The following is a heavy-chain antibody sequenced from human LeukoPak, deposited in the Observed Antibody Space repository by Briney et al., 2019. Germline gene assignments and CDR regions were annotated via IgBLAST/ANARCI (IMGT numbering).Heavy chain of an antibody. CDR2: INHSGST. V-gene: IGHV4-34*01. Sequence: SETLSLTCAVHGGSFSGYYWSWIRQPPGKGLEWIGEINHSGSTNYNPSLKSRVTISVDTSKNQFSLKLSSVTAADTAVYYCARGLLLSWGQGTMVTVSS. CDR3: ARGLLLS. D-gene: IGHD2-15*01. CDR1: GGSFSGYY. J-gene: IGHJ3*01.